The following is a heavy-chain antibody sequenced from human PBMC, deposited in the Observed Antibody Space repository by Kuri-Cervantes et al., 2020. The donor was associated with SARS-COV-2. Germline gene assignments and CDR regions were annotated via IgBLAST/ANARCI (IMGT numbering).Heavy chain of an antibody. CDR1: GFTFSSYS. CDR3: ARGISSWFDY. V-gene: IGHV3-48*02. J-gene: IGHJ4*02. CDR2: ISSSSSTI. D-gene: IGHD6-13*01. Sequence: GESLKISCAASGFTFSSYSMNWVRQAPGKGLEWVSYISSSSSTIYYADSVKGRFTISRDNAKNSLYLQMNSLRDEDTAVYYCARGISSWFDYWGQGTLVTVSS.